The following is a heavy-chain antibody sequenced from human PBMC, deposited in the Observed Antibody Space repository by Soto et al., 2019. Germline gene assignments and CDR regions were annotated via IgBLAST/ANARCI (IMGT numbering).Heavy chain of an antibody. D-gene: IGHD3-3*01. CDR2: IYSGGST. J-gene: IGHJ1*01. CDR3: ARDDFWSGYYGYFQH. V-gene: IGHV3-53*01. Sequence: GGSLRLSCAASGFTVSSNYMSWVRQAPGKGLEWVSVIYSGGSTYYADSVKGRFTISRDNSKNTLYLQMNSLRAEDTAVYYCARDDFWSGYYGYFQHWGQGTLVTVSS. CDR1: GFTVSSNY.